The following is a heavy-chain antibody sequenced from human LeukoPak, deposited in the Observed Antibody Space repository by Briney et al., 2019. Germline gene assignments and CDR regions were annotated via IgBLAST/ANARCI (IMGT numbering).Heavy chain of an antibody. D-gene: IGHD6-6*01. CDR2: IKSKTDGGTT. J-gene: IGHJ4*02. CDR3: TTASSSTFADY. Sequence: PGGSLRLSCAASGFTFSSYGMHWVRQAPGKGLEWVGRIKSKTDGGTTDYAAPVKGRFTISRDDSKNTLYLQMNSLKTEDTAVYYCTTASSSTFADYWGQGTLVTVSS. V-gene: IGHV3-15*01. CDR1: GFTFSSYG.